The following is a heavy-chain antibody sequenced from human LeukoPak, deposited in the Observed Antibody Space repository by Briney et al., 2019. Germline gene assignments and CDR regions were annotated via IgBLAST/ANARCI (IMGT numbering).Heavy chain of an antibody. D-gene: IGHD3-10*01. CDR1: GFTFSSYA. J-gene: IGHJ5*02. Sequence: GGSLRLSCAASGFTFSSYAMSWVRQAPGEGLEWVSAVSGSGGSTYYADSVKGRFTISRGNSKNTLYLQMNSLRAEDTAVYYCAKGAKLWFGELWFDPWGQGTLVTVSS. V-gene: IGHV3-23*01. CDR2: VSGSGGST. CDR3: AKGAKLWFGELWFDP.